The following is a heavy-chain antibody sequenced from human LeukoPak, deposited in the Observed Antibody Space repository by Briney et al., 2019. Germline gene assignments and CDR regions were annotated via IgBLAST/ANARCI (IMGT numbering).Heavy chain of an antibody. CDR3: ARDVVAAVGTWDY. CDR2: VYTSGST. CDR1: GGSISSDNYS. V-gene: IGHV4-61*02. D-gene: IGHD6-13*01. Sequence: PSQTLSLTCTVSGGSISSDNYSWSWIRQPAGKGLEWIGRVYTSGSTNYNPSLKSRVTISVDTSKKQFSLKLSSVTAADTAVYYCARDVVAAVGTWDYWGQGTLVTVSS. J-gene: IGHJ4*02.